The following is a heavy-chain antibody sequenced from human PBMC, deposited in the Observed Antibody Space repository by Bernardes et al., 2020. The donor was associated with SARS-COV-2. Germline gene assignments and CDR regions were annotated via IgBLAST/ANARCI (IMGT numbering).Heavy chain of an antibody. V-gene: IGHV3-11*01. J-gene: IGHJ4*02. D-gene: IGHD2-21*02. Sequence: GGSLRLSCAASGFTFSDYYLSWIRQAPGKGLEWVSYISGSGDIIYYADSVKGRFTISRDNAKKSLYLLMNSLTAEDTAVYYCATLPDYYFDYWGQGTLVTVSS. CDR3: ATLPDYYFDY. CDR1: GFTFSDYY. CDR2: ISGSGDII.